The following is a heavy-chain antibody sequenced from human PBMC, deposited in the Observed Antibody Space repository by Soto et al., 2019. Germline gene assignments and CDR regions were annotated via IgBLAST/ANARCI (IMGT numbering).Heavy chain of an antibody. J-gene: IGHJ5*02. CDR1: GYTFSSYY. Sequence: QVQLVQSGSEVMKPGASVRVSCETSGYTFSSYYLHWVRQAPGQGIEWMGIINPRGGSTSYAQKFQGRVTMTRDTSTRTVYMELSSLRSEDTAVYYCARGNTYGSGNYAKIDTWGQGTLGTVSS. CDR3: ARGNTYGSGNYAKIDT. D-gene: IGHD3-10*01. CDR2: INPRGGST. V-gene: IGHV1-46*01.